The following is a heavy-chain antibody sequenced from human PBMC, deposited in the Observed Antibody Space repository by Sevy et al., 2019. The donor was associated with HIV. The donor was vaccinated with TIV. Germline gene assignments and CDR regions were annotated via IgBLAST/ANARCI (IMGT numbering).Heavy chain of an antibody. J-gene: IGHJ6*02. Sequence: GGSLRLSCAASGFTFTNAWMSWVRQAPGKGLEWVGRIKSKSDGETTDYSASVEGRFSISRDDSRNTLYLQMNSLTTEDTAVYFCNTDQQGHIDHYYYDMDVWGQGTTVTVSS. D-gene: IGHD3-9*01. CDR1: GFTFTNAW. CDR3: NTDQQGHIDHYYYDMDV. V-gene: IGHV3-15*01. CDR2: IKSKSDGETT.